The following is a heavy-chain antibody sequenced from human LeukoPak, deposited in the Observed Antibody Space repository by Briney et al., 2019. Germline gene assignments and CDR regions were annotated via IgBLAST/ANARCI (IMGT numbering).Heavy chain of an antibody. CDR3: LWDLYDFWSGYYSDY. D-gene: IGHD3-3*01. V-gene: IGHV3-15*01. CDR2: IKSKTDGGTT. J-gene: IGHJ4*02. CDR1: GFTFSSYE. Sequence: KPGGSLRLSCAASGFTFSSYEMNWVRQAPGKGLEWVGRIKSKTDGGTTDYAAPVKGRFTISRDDSKNTLYLQMNSLKTEDTAVYYCLWDLYDFWSGYYSDYWGQGTLVTVSS.